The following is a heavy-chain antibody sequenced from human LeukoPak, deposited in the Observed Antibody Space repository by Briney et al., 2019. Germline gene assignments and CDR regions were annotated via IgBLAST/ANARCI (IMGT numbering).Heavy chain of an antibody. D-gene: IGHD2-2*01. Sequence: GGSLRLSCAASGFTFSSYSMNWVRQAPGKGLEWVSSISSSSSYIYYADSVKGRFTISRDNAKNSLYLQMNSLRAEDTAVYYCARDRNIVVVPAAYNWFDPWGQGTLVTVSS. J-gene: IGHJ5*02. CDR2: ISSSSSYI. CDR1: GFTFSSYS. V-gene: IGHV3-21*01. CDR3: ARDRNIVVVPAAYNWFDP.